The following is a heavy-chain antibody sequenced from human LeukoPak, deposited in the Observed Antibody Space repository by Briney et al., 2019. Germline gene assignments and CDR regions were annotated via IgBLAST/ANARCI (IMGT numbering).Heavy chain of an antibody. D-gene: IGHD4-17*01. V-gene: IGHV4-34*01. J-gene: IGHJ5*02. CDR3: ARGQGTVTT. Sequence: SETLSLTCAVYGGSFSGYYWSWIRQPPGKGLEWIGEINHSGSTNYNPSLKSRVTITVDTSKNQFSLKLSSVAAEDTAVYYCARGQGTVTTWGQGTLVTVSS. CDR2: INHSGST. CDR1: GGSFSGYY.